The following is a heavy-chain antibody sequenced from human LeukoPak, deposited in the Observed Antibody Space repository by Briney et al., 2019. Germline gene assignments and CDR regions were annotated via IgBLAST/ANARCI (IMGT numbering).Heavy chain of an antibody. Sequence: SEPVSLTCGVYGRSLSGYYWSWLRQPPGKGLEWIGEINHSGSTNYNPSLKSRVTISVDTSKNQLSLKLSSMTAADTAVYYCARQWLVSPLFDYWGQGTLVTVSS. J-gene: IGHJ4*02. CDR1: GRSLSGYY. CDR2: INHSGST. CDR3: ARQWLVSPLFDY. D-gene: IGHD6-19*01. V-gene: IGHV4-34*01.